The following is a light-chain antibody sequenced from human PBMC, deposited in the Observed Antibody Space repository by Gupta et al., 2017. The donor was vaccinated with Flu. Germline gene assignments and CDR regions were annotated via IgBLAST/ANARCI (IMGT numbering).Light chain of an antibody. J-gene: IGKJ1*01. CDR3: QQGYSAPWT. Sequence: DVQMTQSPSSLSASVGDRVTISCRASQSSGNYLNWYQQKVGEAPRLLIYLASRLQTGVPSRFSGSGSGTDFNLTISSLQIEEFGVYYCQQGYSAPWTFGQGTEVEMK. CDR2: LAS. CDR1: QSSGNY. V-gene: IGKV1-39*01.